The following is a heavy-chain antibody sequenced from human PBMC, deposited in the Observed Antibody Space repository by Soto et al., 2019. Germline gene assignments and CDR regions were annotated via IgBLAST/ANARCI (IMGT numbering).Heavy chain of an antibody. CDR3: ARNGPHHANYGMDV. J-gene: IGHJ6*02. CDR2: IIPIFGTA. CDR1: GGTFSTYA. D-gene: IGHD2-8*01. Sequence: ASVKVSCKASGGTFSTYAISWVRQAPGQGLEWMGGIIPIFGTANYAQKFQGRVTITADESTSTAYMELSSLRSEDTAVYYCARNGPHHANYGMDVWGQGTTVTVS. V-gene: IGHV1-69*13.